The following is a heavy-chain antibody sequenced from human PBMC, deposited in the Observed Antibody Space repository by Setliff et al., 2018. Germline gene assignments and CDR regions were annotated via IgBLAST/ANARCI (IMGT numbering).Heavy chain of an antibody. CDR3: ARADSSGSRMFSLDY. CDR2: IYTSGST. J-gene: IGHJ4*02. CDR1: GGSISSYY. Sequence: SETLSLTCTVSGGSISSYYWSWIRQPAGKGLEWIGRIYTSGSTNYNPSLKSRVTISVDTSKNQFSLKLSSVTAADTAVYYCARADSSGSRMFSLDYWGQGTLVTVSS. D-gene: IGHD6-19*01. V-gene: IGHV4-4*07.